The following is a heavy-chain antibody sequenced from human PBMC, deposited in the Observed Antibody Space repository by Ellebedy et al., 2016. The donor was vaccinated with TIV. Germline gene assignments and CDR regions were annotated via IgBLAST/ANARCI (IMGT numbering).Heavy chain of an antibody. Sequence: GGSLRLSCAASGFIFGSFAMHWVRQAPGKGLEWLSVISGGGDNTYHADSVKGRFTIIRDNSKNTLYLQMDRLRAEDTAVYYCAKGTSSGFNYDRVGCEYWGQGTLVTVSS. D-gene: IGHD3-22*01. J-gene: IGHJ4*02. CDR1: GFIFGSFA. CDR3: AKGTSSGFNYDRVGCEY. CDR2: ISGGGDNT. V-gene: IGHV3-23*01.